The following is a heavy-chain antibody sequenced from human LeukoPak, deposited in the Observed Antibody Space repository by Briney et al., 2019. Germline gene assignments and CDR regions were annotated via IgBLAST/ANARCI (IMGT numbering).Heavy chain of an antibody. Sequence: ASVKVSCKASGGTFSSYAISWVRQAPGQGLEWMGGIIPIFGTANYAQKFQGRVTITTDESTGTAYMELSSLRSEDTAVYYCAGTRIYSGSPLGFDYWGQGTLVTVSS. CDR1: GGTFSSYA. CDR2: IIPIFGTA. D-gene: IGHD1-26*01. V-gene: IGHV1-69*05. CDR3: AGTRIYSGSPLGFDY. J-gene: IGHJ4*02.